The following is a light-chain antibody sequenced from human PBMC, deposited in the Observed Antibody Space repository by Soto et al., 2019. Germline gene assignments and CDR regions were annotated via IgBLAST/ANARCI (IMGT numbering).Light chain of an antibody. CDR2: DTS. V-gene: IGKV3-15*01. CDR1: QGIGDT. Sequence: EVVMRQSPATLSVSLGEGATLSCRASQGIGDTLAWYQHKPGQTPRLLIYDTSTRATGVPARFSGSRSGTEFTLTIDSLQSEDFAVYDCQRYTSWPLTCGGGPKVESK. CDR3: QRYTSWPLT. J-gene: IGKJ4*01.